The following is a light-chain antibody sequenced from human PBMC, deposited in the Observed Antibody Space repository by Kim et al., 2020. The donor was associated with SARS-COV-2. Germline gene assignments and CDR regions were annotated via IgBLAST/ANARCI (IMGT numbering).Light chain of an antibody. CDR3: QAWDSSWV. V-gene: IGLV3-1*01. Sequence: SYELTQPPSVSVSPGQTASITCSGDKLGDKYACWYQQKPGQSPVLVIYQDNKRPSGIPERFSGSNSGNTATLTISGPQAMDEADYYCQAWDSSWVFGGGT. J-gene: IGLJ3*02. CDR1: KLGDKY. CDR2: QDN.